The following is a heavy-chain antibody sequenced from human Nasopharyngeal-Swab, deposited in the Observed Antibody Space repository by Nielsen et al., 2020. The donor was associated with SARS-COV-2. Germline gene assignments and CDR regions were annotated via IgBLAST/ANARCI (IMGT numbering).Heavy chain of an antibody. CDR2: INHSGST. V-gene: IGHV4-34*08. CDR1: GFTFSNYD. CDR3: VRRPEVGATTDAFDI. Sequence: ESLKISCAASGFTFSNYDMSWVRQPPGKGLEWIGEINHSGSTNYNPSLKSRVTISVDTSKNQFSLKLSSVTAADTAVYYCVRRPEVGATTDAFDIWGQGTMVTVSS. J-gene: IGHJ3*02. D-gene: IGHD1-26*01.